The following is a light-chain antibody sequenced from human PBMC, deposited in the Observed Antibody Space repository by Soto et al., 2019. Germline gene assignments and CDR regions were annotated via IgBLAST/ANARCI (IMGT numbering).Light chain of an antibody. CDR1: QSVSNNY. CDR3: QQYSSSLYT. V-gene: IGKV3-20*01. Sequence: EIVLTQSPGTLSLSPGERVTLSCRASQSVSNNYLAWYQHKPGQAPRLIIYGASARATGIPDRFSGSGSGTDLTLTISRLEPEDFAVYYCQQYSSSLYTFGQGTKLEIK. J-gene: IGKJ2*01. CDR2: GAS.